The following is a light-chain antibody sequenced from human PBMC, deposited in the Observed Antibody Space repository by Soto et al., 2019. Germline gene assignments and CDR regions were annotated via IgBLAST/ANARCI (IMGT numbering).Light chain of an antibody. CDR2: DAS. J-gene: IGKJ1*01. CDR3: QQYNSYSKT. CDR1: QSISNW. Sequence: DIKMTQSPSTVSASVGDRVTITCRASQSISNWLAWYQQKAGKAPNLLIYDASSLQSGVPSRFSVSGSGTEFTLTISSLQPDDFATYYCQQYNSYSKTFGQGTKVDI. V-gene: IGKV1-5*01.